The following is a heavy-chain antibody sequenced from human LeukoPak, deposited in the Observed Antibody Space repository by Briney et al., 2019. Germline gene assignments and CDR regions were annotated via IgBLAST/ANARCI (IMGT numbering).Heavy chain of an antibody. CDR1: GFTFDDYA. Sequence: GGSLRLSCAAPGFTFDDYAMHWVRQAPGKGLEWVSGISWNSGSIGYADSVKGRFTISRDNAKNSLYLQMNSLRAEDTALYYCAKAPWPDYYDSSGYYSGPFFDYWGQGTLVTVSS. D-gene: IGHD3-22*01. V-gene: IGHV3-9*01. CDR3: AKAPWPDYYDSSGYYSGPFFDY. J-gene: IGHJ4*02. CDR2: ISWNSGSI.